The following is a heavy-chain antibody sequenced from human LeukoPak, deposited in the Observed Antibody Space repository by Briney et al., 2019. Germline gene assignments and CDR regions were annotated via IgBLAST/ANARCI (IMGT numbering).Heavy chain of an antibody. V-gene: IGHV1-18*01. CDR2: ISAYNGNT. D-gene: IGHD2-15*01. CDR1: GYTFTSYG. CDR3: ARNDIVVVVAAPNPSWFDP. Sequence: ASVKVSCKASGYTFTSYGISWVRQAPGQGLEWMGWISAYNGNTNYAQKLQGRVTMTTDTSTSTAYMELRSLRSDDTAVYYCARNDIVVVVAAPNPSWFDPWSQGTLVTVSS. J-gene: IGHJ5*02.